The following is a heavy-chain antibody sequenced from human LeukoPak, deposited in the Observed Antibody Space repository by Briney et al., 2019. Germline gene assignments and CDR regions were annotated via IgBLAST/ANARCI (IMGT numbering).Heavy chain of an antibody. J-gene: IGHJ3*02. CDR2: INQDGSEK. CDR3: ARAGGTGTVDI. Sequence: PGGSLRLSCAASGFTFSIYWMSWVRQAPGKGLEWVANINQDGSEKFYVDSVEGRFTISRDNAKNSLYLQMNSLRAEDTTMYYCARAGGTGTVDIWGQGTMVIVSS. V-gene: IGHV3-7*01. D-gene: IGHD6-13*01. CDR1: GFTFSIYW.